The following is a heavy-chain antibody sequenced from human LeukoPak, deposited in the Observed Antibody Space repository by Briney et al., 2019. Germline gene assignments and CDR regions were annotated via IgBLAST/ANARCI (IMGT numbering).Heavy chain of an antibody. CDR2: ISSSGNTI. D-gene: IGHD4-17*01. CDR3: VREDGGYGAYVGY. V-gene: IGHV3-48*03. J-gene: IGHJ4*02. Sequence: PGGSLRLSCAASGFTFSSYEMNWVRQAPGKGLEWVSYISSSGNTIFYADSVKGRFTLSRDNAKNSLFLQMNSLRAEDTAVYYCVREDGGYGAYVGYWGQGTLVTVSS. CDR1: GFTFSSYE.